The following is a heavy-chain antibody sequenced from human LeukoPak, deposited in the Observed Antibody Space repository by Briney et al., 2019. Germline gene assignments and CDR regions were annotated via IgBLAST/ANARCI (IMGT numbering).Heavy chain of an antibody. Sequence: SETLSLTCTVSGSSISSGGYYWSWIRQHPGKGLEWIGYIYYSGSTYYNPSLKSQVTISVDTSKNQFSLKLNSVTAADTAVYYCARTVLLWFGEFFHYGMDVWGQGTTVTVSS. J-gene: IGHJ6*02. CDR3: ARTVLLWFGEFFHYGMDV. V-gene: IGHV4-31*01. CDR1: GSSISSGGYY. CDR2: IYYSGST. D-gene: IGHD3-10*01.